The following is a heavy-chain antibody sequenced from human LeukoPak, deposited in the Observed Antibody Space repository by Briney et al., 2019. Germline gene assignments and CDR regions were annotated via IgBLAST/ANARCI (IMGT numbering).Heavy chain of an antibody. D-gene: IGHD5-24*01. CDR2: IIPIFGTA. CDR1: GYTFTGYY. CDR3: ARDLRMALFDP. V-gene: IGHV1-69*06. J-gene: IGHJ5*02. Sequence: SVKVSCKASGYTFTGYYMHWVRQAPGQGLEWMGGIIPIFGTANYAQKFQGRVTITAYKSTSTAYMELSSLRSEDTAVYYCARDLRMALFDPWGQGTLVTVSS.